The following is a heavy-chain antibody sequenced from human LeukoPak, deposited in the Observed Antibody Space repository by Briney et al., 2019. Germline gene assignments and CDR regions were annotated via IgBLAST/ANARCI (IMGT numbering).Heavy chain of an antibody. CDR3: ARGGRWFDA. CDR1: VGSISSYD. CDR2: VDYIGST. Sequence: SETLSLTCTVSVGSISSYDCSWIRQPPGQGLEWIGDVDYIGSTNYNPPLKSRVTISVDTSTNQFSLKPTAVTAADTAVYYCARGGRWFDAWGQGTLVTASS. J-gene: IGHJ5*02. V-gene: IGHV4-59*01.